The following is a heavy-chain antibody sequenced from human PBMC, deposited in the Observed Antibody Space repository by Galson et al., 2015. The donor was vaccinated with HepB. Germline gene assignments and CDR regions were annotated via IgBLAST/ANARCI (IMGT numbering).Heavy chain of an antibody. CDR1: GFTFSSYG. V-gene: IGHV3-33*08. Sequence: SLRLSCAASGFTFSSYGMHWVRQAPGKGLEWVAVIWYDGSNKYYADSVKGRFTISRDNSKNTLYLQMNSLRAEDTAVYYCARASIGVVPAADIDYWGQGTLVTVSS. CDR2: IWYDGSNK. CDR3: ARASIGVVPAADIDY. J-gene: IGHJ4*02. D-gene: IGHD2-2*01.